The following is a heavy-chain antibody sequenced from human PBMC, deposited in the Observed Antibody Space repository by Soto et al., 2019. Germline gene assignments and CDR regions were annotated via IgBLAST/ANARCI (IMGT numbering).Heavy chain of an antibody. Sequence: SETLSLTCTVSGCSISSGGYYWSWIRQHPGKGLEWIGYIYYSGSTYYNPSLKSRVTISVDTSKNQFSLKLSSVTAADTAVYYCARMSSGSSDAFDIWGQGTMVTVSS. V-gene: IGHV4-31*03. CDR3: ARMSSGSSDAFDI. D-gene: IGHD6-19*01. CDR1: GCSISSGGYY. J-gene: IGHJ3*02. CDR2: IYYSGST.